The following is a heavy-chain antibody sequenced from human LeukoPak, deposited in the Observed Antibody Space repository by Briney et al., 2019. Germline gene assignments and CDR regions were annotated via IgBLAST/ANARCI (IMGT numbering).Heavy chain of an antibody. CDR2: ISYDGSNK. Sequence: PGGSLRLSCAASGFTFSSYGMHWVRQAPGKGLEWVAVISYDGSNKYYADSVKGRFTISRDNSKNTLYLQRNSLRAEETAVYYCAKDNMGYDGNWFDPWGQGTLVTVSS. CDR1: GFTFSSYG. D-gene: IGHD1-1*01. J-gene: IGHJ5*02. V-gene: IGHV3-30*18. CDR3: AKDNMGYDGNWFDP.